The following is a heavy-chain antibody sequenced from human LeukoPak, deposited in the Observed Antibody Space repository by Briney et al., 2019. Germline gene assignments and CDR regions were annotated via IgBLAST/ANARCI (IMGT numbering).Heavy chain of an antibody. CDR1: GCTFSSYA. CDR3: ARGADSSGYYYEYAFDI. Sequence: SSVKVSCKASGCTFSSYAISWVRQAPGQGLEWMGMINPILGIANYAQKFEGRVTIPADKSTSTAYMELSSLRSEDTAVYYCARGADSSGYYYEYAFDIWGQGTMVTVSS. J-gene: IGHJ3*02. D-gene: IGHD3-22*01. CDR2: INPILGIA. V-gene: IGHV1-69*04.